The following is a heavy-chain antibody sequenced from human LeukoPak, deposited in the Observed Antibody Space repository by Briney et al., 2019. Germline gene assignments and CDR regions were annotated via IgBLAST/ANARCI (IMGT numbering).Heavy chain of an antibody. CDR3: ARGAYVDYYYYYMDV. V-gene: IGHV4-59*11. J-gene: IGHJ6*03. Sequence: SETLSLTCTVSGGSISSHYWSWIRQPPGKGLEWIGYIYYSGSTNYNPSLKSRVTISVDTSKNQFSLKLSSVTAADTAVYYCARGAYVDYYYYYMDVWGKGTTVTVSS. D-gene: IGHD3-16*01. CDR2: IYYSGST. CDR1: GGSISSHY.